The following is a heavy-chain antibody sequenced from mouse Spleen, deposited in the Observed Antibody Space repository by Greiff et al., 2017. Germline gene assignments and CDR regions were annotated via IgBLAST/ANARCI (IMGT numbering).Heavy chain of an antibody. CDR2: ISDGGSYT. V-gene: IGHV5-4*03. D-gene: IGHD3-3*01. CDR1: GFTFSSYA. Sequence: EVKLMESGGGLVKPGGSLKLSCAASGFTFSSYAMSWVRQTPEKRLEWVATISDGGSYTYYPDNVKGRFTISRDNAKNNLYLQMSHLKSEDTAMYYCARVRDEDYAMDYWGQGTSVTVSS. CDR3: ARVRDEDYAMDY. J-gene: IGHJ4*01.